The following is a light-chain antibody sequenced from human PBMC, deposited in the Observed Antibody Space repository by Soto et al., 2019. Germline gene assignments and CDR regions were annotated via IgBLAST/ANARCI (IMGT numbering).Light chain of an antibody. CDR3: QQSSNWLT. V-gene: IGKV3-11*01. J-gene: IGKJ4*01. CDR2: DAS. Sequence: EIVLTQSPATLSWSPGERATLSCRASQSVSSYLAWYQQKPGQAPRLLIYDASNRATGIPARFSGSGSGTDFTLTSSSLEPEDFSVYYCQQSSNWLTFGGGTKVEIK. CDR1: QSVSSY.